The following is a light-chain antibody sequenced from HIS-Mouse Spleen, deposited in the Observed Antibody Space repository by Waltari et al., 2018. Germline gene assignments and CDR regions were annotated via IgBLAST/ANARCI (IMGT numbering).Light chain of an antibody. CDR1: QSVSSSY. CDR3: QQYGSSPPLT. J-gene: IGKJ4*01. Sequence: EIVLTQSPGTLSLSPGERATLSCRASQSVSSSYLAWYQQKPGQAPRLRIYGASSRATGIPDRFSGSGSGTDFTLTISRLEPEDFAVYYCQQYGSSPPLTFGGGTKVEIK. V-gene: IGKV3-20*01. CDR2: GAS.